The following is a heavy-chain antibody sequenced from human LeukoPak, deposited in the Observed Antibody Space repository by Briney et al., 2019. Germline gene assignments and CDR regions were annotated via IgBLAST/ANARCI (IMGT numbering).Heavy chain of an antibody. V-gene: IGHV3-30*18. CDR1: EFTFSSYG. J-gene: IGHJ4*02. CDR3: AKDHGGYSYGTFDY. D-gene: IGHD5-18*01. Sequence: GGSLRLSCAASEFTFSSYGMHWVRQAPGKGLEWVAVISYDGSNKYYADSVKGRFTISRDNSKNTLYLQMNSLRAEDTAVYYCAKDHGGYSYGTFDYWGQGTLVTVSS. CDR2: ISYDGSNK.